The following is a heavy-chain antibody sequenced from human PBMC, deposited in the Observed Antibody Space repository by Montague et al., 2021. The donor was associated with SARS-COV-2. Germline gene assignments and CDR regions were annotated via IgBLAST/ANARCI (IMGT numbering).Heavy chain of an antibody. CDR3: AREVGRGYSGYEGEY. J-gene: IGHJ4*02. D-gene: IGHD5-12*01. CDR2: INHSGST. V-gene: IGHV4-34*01. CDR1: GGSFSGYY. Sequence: SETLSLTCAVYGGSFSGYYWSWIRQPPGKGLERIGEINHSGSTNYNPSLKSRVTISVDTSKNQFPLKLSSVTAADTAVYYCAREVGRGYSGYEGEYWGQGTLVTVSS.